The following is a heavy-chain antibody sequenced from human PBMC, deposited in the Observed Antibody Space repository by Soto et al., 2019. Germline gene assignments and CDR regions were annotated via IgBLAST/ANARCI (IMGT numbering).Heavy chain of an antibody. V-gene: IGHV1-2*02. CDR2: INPNSGDT. Sequence: QVQLVQSGAEVKKPGASVNVSCEASGYTFTGSSIHWVRQAPGQGLEWMGYINPNSGDTIFAQKFQGRVTMTRDTSISTAYMELSRVASDDTDVYYCARDLTGDPKSWGQGSLVTVSS. D-gene: IGHD7-27*01. J-gene: IGHJ5*02. CDR1: GYTFTGSS. CDR3: ARDLTGDPKS.